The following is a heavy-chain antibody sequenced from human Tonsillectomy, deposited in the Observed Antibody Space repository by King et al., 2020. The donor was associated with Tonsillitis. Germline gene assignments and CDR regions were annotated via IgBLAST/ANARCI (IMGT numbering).Heavy chain of an antibody. Sequence: VQLQESGPVLVKPSQTLSLTCSVSGSSISSGSYYWSWIRQPAGKGLVWIGRNYTSGSTDFHPSLEGRGPMSTATSRNQFSLKVRSVTAADTAVYYCARGGDLSTGGSLFDPWGQGTLVTVSS. J-gene: IGHJ5*02. V-gene: IGHV4-61*02. CDR3: ARGGDLSTGGSLFDP. D-gene: IGHD3-9*01. CDR1: GSSISSGSYY. CDR2: NYTSGST.